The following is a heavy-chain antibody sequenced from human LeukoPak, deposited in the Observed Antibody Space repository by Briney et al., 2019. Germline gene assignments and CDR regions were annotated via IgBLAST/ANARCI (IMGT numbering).Heavy chain of an antibody. CDR1: GYTFTGYY. J-gene: IGHJ4*02. D-gene: IGHD5-24*01. CDR3: VRERGYNSASDFDY. Sequence: ASVKVSCKASGYTFTGYYIRWVRQAPGQGLEWMGRINPNSGGTNYAQKFQGRVTMTRDTSISTAYMELSRLRSDDTAVYYCVRERGYNSASDFDYWGQGTLVTVSS. CDR2: INPNSGGT. V-gene: IGHV1-2*06.